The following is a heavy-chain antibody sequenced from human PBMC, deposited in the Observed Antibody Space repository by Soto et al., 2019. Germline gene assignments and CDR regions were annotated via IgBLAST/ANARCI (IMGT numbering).Heavy chain of an antibody. V-gene: IGHV3-30*18. CDR3: AKDQSSSWAQLYYYGMDV. Sequence: GGSLRLSCAASGFTFSSYGMHWVRQAPGKGLEWVAVISYDGSNKYYADSVKGRFTISRDNSKNTLYLQMNSLRAEDTAVYYFAKDQSSSWAQLYYYGMDVWGQGTTVTVSS. CDR2: ISYDGSNK. J-gene: IGHJ6*02. D-gene: IGHD6-13*01. CDR1: GFTFSSYG.